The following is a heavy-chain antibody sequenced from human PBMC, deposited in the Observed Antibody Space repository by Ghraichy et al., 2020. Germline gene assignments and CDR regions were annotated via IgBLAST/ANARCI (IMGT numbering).Heavy chain of an antibody. J-gene: IGHJ1*01. D-gene: IGHD2-21*02. Sequence: GGSLRLSCAASGFTFSSYGMHWVRQAPGKGLEWVAVISYDGSNKYYADSVKGRFTISRDNSKNTLYLQMNSLRAEDTAVYYCAKEHDCGGDCYHAEYFQHWGQGTLVTVSS. CDR1: GFTFSSYG. CDR3: AKEHDCGGDCYHAEYFQH. V-gene: IGHV3-30*18. CDR2: ISYDGSNK.